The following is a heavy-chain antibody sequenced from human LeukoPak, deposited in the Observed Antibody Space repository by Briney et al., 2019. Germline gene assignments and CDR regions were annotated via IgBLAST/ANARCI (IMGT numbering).Heavy chain of an antibody. CDR1: GFTFSSYA. V-gene: IGHV3-33*01. CDR2: IWYDGRNQ. J-gene: IGHJ6*03. Sequence: PGGSLSLSCAASGFTFSSYAMHWVRQAPGKGLEWVAVIWYDGRNQYYADSVKGRFTISRDNSKNTLYLQMNSLRAEDTALYYCARTYYHMDVWGKGATVTVSS. CDR3: ARTYYHMDV.